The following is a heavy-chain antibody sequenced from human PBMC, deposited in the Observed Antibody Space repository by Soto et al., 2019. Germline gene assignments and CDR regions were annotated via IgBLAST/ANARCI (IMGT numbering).Heavy chain of an antibody. J-gene: IGHJ5*02. Sequence: GGSLRLSCAASGFTFSSYGMHWVRQAPGKGLEWVAVIWYDGSNKYYADSVKGRFTISRDNSKNTLYLQMNSLRAEDTAVYYCAGDHDYSNYNWFDPWGQGTLVTVSS. V-gene: IGHV3-33*01. D-gene: IGHD4-4*01. CDR1: GFTFSSYG. CDR2: IWYDGSNK. CDR3: AGDHDYSNYNWFDP.